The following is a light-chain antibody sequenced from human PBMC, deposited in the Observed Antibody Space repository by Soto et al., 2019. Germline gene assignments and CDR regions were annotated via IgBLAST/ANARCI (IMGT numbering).Light chain of an antibody. J-gene: IGKJ4*01. CDR1: QSVSSSY. V-gene: IGKV3-20*01. CDR3: QQYGSSPLT. CDR2: GAS. Sequence: EMVLTQSPGTLSLSPGERATLSCRASQSVSSSYLAWYQQKPGQAPRLLIYGASSRATGIPDRFSGSGSGTDFTLTISRLEPEDFAVDYCQQYGSSPLTFGGGTKVEIK.